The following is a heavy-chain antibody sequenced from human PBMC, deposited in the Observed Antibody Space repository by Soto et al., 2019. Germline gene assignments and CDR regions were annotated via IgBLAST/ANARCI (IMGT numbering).Heavy chain of an antibody. Sequence: QVQLQESGPGLVKPSGTLSLTCAVSGVSISSSDWWSWVRQPPGKGLEWIGEIYDSGSTNYNPSLKSRVTISVDKPKNEFSLRLSSVTAADTAVYYCARVTAPGVLYFDYWGQGTLVTVSS. CDR3: ARVTAPGVLYFDY. CDR2: IYDSGST. D-gene: IGHD2-2*01. J-gene: IGHJ4*02. CDR1: GVSISSSDW. V-gene: IGHV4-4*02.